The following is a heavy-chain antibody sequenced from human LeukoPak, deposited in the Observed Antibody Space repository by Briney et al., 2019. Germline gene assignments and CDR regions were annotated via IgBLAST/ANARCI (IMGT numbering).Heavy chain of an antibody. J-gene: IGHJ4*02. CDR2: ISGSGGDT. V-gene: IGHV3-23*01. D-gene: IGHD2-8*01. CDR3: AKDRSCTNNICHGDFDY. Sequence: GRSLRLSCAASGFTFSNYAMSWVRQAPGKRLEWVSGISGSGGDTYYADSVKGRFTISRDNSKNTLYLQMNSLRAEDTAVYYCAKDRSCTNNICHGDFDYWGQGTLVTVSS. CDR1: GFTFSNYA.